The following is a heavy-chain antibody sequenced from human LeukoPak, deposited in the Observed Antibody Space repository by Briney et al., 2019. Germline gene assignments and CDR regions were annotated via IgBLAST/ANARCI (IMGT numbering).Heavy chain of an antibody. Sequence: GGSLRLSCAASGFTFSSYSMNWVRQAPGKGLEWVAFIRYDGSNKYYADSAKGRFTISRDNSKNTLYLQMNSLRAEDTAVYYCAKTPYSLDYFDYWGQRTLVTVSS. CDR1: GFTFSSYS. D-gene: IGHD6-13*01. CDR2: IRYDGSNK. V-gene: IGHV3-30*02. CDR3: AKTPYSLDYFDY. J-gene: IGHJ4*02.